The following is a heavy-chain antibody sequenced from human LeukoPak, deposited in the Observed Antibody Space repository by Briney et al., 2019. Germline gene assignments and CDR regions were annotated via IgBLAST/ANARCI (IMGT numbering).Heavy chain of an antibody. CDR3: AAMTTVSENYYYYYMDV. D-gene: IGHD4-11*01. V-gene: IGHV1-69*05. J-gene: IGHJ6*03. CDR2: IIPTFGTA. Sequence: SVKVSCKASGGTFSSYAISWVRQAPGQGLEWMGGIIPTFGTANYAQKFQGRVTITTDESTSTAYMELSSLRSEDTAVYYCAAMTTVSENYYYYYMDVWGTGTTVTVSS. CDR1: GGTFSSYA.